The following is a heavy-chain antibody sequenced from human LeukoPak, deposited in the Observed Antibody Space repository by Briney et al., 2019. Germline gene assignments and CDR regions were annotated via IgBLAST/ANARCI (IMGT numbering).Heavy chain of an antibody. Sequence: PGGSLRLSCVVAGIPFSDFYMNWIRQAPGKGLEWISYISSSSSYTDYAESVKGRFTTSRDNAKSALYLQMNDLRVEDTAVYYCAAGTAADYWGQGTLVIVSS. CDR3: AAGTAADY. J-gene: IGHJ4*02. CDR2: ISSSSSYT. D-gene: IGHD6-25*01. V-gene: IGHV3-11*03. CDR1: GIPFSDFY.